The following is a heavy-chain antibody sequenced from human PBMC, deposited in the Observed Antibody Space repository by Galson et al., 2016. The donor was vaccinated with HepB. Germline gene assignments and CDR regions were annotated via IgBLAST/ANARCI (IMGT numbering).Heavy chain of an antibody. CDR2: INNVGDTL. J-gene: IGHJ4*02. V-gene: IGHV3-11*01. D-gene: IGHD2-8*02. CDR1: GFPFSAYF. CDR3: ATEDWWRFEY. Sequence: SLRLSCAASGFPFSAYFMNWIRQAPGKGLEWLAYINNVGDTLNYADSVKGRFTISRDNANNSLFLQMSSLRAEDTAVYYCATEDWWRFEYWGQGALVTVSS.